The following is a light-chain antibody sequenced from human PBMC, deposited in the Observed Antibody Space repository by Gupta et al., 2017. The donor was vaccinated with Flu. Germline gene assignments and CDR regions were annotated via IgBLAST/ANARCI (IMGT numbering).Light chain of an antibody. CDR1: QSVSSSY. Sequence: EIVFTQSPGTLSLSPGERATLSFRARQSVSSSYLAWYQQKPGQAPRLLLSGASSSFTSIPDRFSGSGSARELSLTIIRLETQDYVVNYCRQEGSSPPTFGQGTKVEIK. J-gene: IGKJ1*01. V-gene: IGKV3-20*01. CDR3: RQEGSSPPT. CDR2: GAS.